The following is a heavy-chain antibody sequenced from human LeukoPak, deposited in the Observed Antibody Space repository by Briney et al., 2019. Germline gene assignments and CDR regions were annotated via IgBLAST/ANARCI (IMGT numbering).Heavy chain of an antibody. Sequence: SVKVSCKASGGTFSSYAISWVRQAPGQGLEWMGRIIPILGIANYAQKFQGRVTITADKSTSTAYMELSSLRSEDTAVYYCARESPGRYSSGWYYFDYWGQGTLVTVSS. J-gene: IGHJ4*02. V-gene: IGHV1-69*04. CDR2: IIPILGIA. D-gene: IGHD6-19*01. CDR1: GGTFSSYA. CDR3: ARESPGRYSSGWYYFDY.